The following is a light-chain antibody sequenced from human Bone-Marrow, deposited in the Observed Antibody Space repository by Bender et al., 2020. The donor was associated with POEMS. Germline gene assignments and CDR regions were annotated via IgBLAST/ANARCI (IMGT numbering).Light chain of an antibody. Sequence: QSVLTQPSSATGTPGQGVTITCSGGTFNVGSNNVYWYQQIPGTAPKLVIYQSYQRPSGVPDRFSGSQSGTSASLAITGLQSEDEAAYFCQSYDSDLNGWVFGGGTKLTVL. V-gene: IGLV1-44*01. CDR3: QSYDSDLNGWV. J-gene: IGLJ3*02. CDR1: TFNVGSNN. CDR2: QSY.